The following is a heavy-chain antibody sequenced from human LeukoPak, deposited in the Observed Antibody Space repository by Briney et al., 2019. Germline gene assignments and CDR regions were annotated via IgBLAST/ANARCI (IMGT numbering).Heavy chain of an antibody. CDR1: GYTFTGYY. CDR2: INPNSGGT. CDR3: ARESMIVVVSRDAFDI. Sequence: AASVKVSCKASGYTFTGYYTHWVRQAPGQGLEWMGWINPNSGGTNYAQKFQGGVTMTRDTSISTAYMELSRLRSDDTAVYYCARESMIVVVSRDAFDIWGQGTMVTVSS. J-gene: IGHJ3*02. D-gene: IGHD3-22*01. V-gene: IGHV1-2*02.